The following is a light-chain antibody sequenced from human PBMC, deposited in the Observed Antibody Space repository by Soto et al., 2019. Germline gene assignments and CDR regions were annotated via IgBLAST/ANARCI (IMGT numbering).Light chain of an antibody. CDR2: GAT. J-gene: IGKJ2*01. CDR3: QQYNIWPST. CDR1: ESISVN. Sequence: EIVMTQSPGTLSVSPGEGATLSCRASESISVNLAWYQQKPGQAPKLLIFGATSSATGVPARFSGSGSVTDFSLTISSPQSEDFAVYYCQQYNIWPSTFGQGTKLEIK. V-gene: IGKV3-15*01.